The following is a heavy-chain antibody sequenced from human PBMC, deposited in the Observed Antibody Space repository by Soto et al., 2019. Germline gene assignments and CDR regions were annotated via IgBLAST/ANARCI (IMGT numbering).Heavy chain of an antibody. D-gene: IGHD3-10*01. J-gene: IGHJ3*02. CDR2: IYYSGST. CDR3: ARAWGGAFDI. CDR1: GGSISSYY. V-gene: IGHV4-59*01. Sequence: ASETLSLTCTVSGGSISSYYWSCIRQPPGKELEWIGYIYYSGSTNYNPSLKSRVTISVDTSKNQFSLKLSSVTAADTAVYYCARAWGGAFDIWGQGTMVTVS.